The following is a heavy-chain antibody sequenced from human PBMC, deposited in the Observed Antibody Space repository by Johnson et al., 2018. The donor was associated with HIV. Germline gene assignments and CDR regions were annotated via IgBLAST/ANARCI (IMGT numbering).Heavy chain of an antibody. Sequence: QVQLVESGGGVVQPGGSLRLSCAASGFTFSSYGMHWVRQAPGKGLEWVAFIRYDGSNKYYADSVKGRFTISRDNSKNTLYLQMNSLRAEDTAVYYCAKDMGAYQLLYAFDIWGQGTMVTVSS. CDR3: AKDMGAYQLLYAFDI. D-gene: IGHD2-2*02. CDR1: GFTFSSYG. V-gene: IGHV3-30*02. CDR2: IRYDGSNK. J-gene: IGHJ3*02.